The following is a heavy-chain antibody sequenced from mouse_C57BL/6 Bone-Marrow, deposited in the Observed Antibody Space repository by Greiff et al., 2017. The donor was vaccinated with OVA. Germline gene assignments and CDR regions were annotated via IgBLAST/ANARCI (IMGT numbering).Heavy chain of an antibody. CDR2: IYPGSGRT. Sequence: VQLQQPGAELVKPGASVKMSCKASGYTFTSYWITWVKQRPGQGLEWIGDIYPGSGRTNYNEKFKSKATLTVDTSSTTAYMQRSSLTSEDSAVYDCARSGITTVEGDCAMDYWGQGTSVTVSS. V-gene: IGHV1-55*01. D-gene: IGHD1-1*01. CDR1: GYTFTSYW. J-gene: IGHJ4*01. CDR3: ARSGITTVEGDCAMDY.